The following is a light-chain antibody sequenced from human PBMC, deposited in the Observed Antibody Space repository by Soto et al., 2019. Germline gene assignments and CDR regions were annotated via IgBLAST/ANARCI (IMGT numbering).Light chain of an antibody. J-gene: IGLJ2*01. CDR3: SSYAGRNSVL. V-gene: IGLV2-8*01. CDR1: SSDVGGYSS. CDR2: AVI. Sequence: QSALTQPPSASGSPGQSVTISCTGTSSDVGGYSSISWYQQHPSKAPKLIIYAVIKRPSGVPDRFSGSKSGNTASLTVSGLQAEDEADYYCSSYAGRNSVLFGGGTKVTVL.